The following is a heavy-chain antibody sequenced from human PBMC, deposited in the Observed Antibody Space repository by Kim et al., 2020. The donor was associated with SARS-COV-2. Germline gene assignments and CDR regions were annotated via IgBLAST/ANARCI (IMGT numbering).Heavy chain of an antibody. CDR3: ARDLFGHRGGSGGRID. D-gene: IGHD2-15*01. Sequence: SVKGRFTISRDNAKNSLYLQMNSLRAEDTAVYYCARDLFGHRGGSGGRIDWGQGTLVSVSS. V-gene: IGHV3-11*06. J-gene: IGHJ4*02.